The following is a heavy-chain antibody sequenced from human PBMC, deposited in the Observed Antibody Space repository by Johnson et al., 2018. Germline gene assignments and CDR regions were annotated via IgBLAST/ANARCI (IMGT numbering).Heavy chain of an antibody. D-gene: IGHD2-21*01. Sequence: VRLVEAGGGLVQPRGSLIPSCAASGFTFSDHYMDWVRQAPRKWLEWVARTRNNANSYTTEYAASVKGRFTISRDDSKISLYLQMTSLKTEDTAVYYCARERGGHKSMDVWGQGTTVTVSS. V-gene: IGHV3-72*01. CDR1: GFTFSDHY. J-gene: IGHJ6*01. CDR2: TRNNANSYTT. CDR3: ARERGGHKSMDV.